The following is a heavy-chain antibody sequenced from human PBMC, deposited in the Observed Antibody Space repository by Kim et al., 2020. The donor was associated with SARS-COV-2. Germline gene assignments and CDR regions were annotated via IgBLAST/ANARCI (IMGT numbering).Heavy chain of an antibody. J-gene: IGHJ4*02. CDR2: IIPILGIA. V-gene: IGHV1-69*04. D-gene: IGHD6-13*01. CDR1: GGTFSSYA. CDR3: ARGTSSSWSLFDY. Sequence: SVKVSCKASGGTFSSYAISWVRQAPGQGLEWMGRIIPILGIANYAQKFQGRVTITADKSTSTAYMELSSLRSEDTAVYYCARGTSSSWSLFDYWGQGTLVTVSS.